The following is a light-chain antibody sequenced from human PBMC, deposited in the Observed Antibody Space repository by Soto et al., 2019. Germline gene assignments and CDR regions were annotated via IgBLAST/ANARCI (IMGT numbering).Light chain of an antibody. CDR3: QPYNNWPLT. CDR2: DTS. Sequence: EVVITQCPSTLSGSRWEGVXLSXRANQGIGDTLAWYQHKPGQTPRLLIYDTSTRATGVPARFSGSRSGPEFTLTINSLQSEDFAIYYCQPYNNWPLTFGGGTKVDIK. J-gene: IGKJ4*01. V-gene: IGKV3-15*01. CDR1: QGIGDT.